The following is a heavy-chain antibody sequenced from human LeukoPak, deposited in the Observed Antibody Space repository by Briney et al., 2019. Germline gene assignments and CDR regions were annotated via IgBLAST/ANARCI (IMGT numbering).Heavy chain of an antibody. CDR2: IYYIGDT. D-gene: IGHD5-18*01. V-gene: IGHV4-39*07. J-gene: IGHJ6*03. CDR3: ARARGYPIYYYYYMDV. Sequence: PSETLSLTCTVSGASISTSRDYWGWIRQPPGKGLEWIGSIYYIGDTYYNPSLKSRVTMSLDMSKNQFSLKLDSVTAADTAVYYCARARGYPIYYYYYMDVWGKGTTVTVSS. CDR1: GASISTSRDY.